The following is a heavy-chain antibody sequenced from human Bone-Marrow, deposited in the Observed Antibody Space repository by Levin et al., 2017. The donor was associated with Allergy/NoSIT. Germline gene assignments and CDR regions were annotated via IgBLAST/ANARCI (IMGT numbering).Heavy chain of an antibody. CDR3: AKDCKGYGFWSGYYTEDY. J-gene: IGHJ4*02. Sequence: SGGSLRLSCEVAGLTISNYGMHWVRQSPGKGLEWVALISHDGDTRNYVDSVRGRFFISRDNSKNTVYLDMNSLRPEDTAVYYCAKDCKGYGFWSGYYTEDYWGQGTLVTVSS. CDR1: GLTISNYG. D-gene: IGHD3-3*01. V-gene: IGHV3-30*18. CDR2: ISHDGDTR.